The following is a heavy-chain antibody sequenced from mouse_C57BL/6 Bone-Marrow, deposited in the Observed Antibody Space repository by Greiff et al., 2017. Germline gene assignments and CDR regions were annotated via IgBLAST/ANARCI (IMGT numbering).Heavy chain of an antibody. J-gene: IGHJ3*01. CDR1: GYTFTDYN. V-gene: IGHV1-18*01. CDR2: INPNNGGT. CDR3: ARSGYYFPFAY. Sequence: VQLQQSGPELVKPGASVKISCKASGYTFTDYNMDWVKQSHGKSLEWIGAINPNNGGTIYNQKFKGKATLTVDKSSSTAYMELRSLTSEDTAVYYCARSGYYFPFAYGGQGTRVTVSA. D-gene: IGHD1-1*01.